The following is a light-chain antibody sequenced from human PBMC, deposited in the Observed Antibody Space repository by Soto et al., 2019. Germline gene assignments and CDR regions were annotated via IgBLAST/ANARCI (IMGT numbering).Light chain of an antibody. CDR1: QSVSNNY. CDR2: GSS. Sequence: EGVLTQSPGTLSLSPGERATLSCRASQSVSNNYFAWYEQKPGQAPRLLIFGSSDRATGIPDRFSGSGSGTDSTLTISRLELEDVAVYYCQQYGSSPPYTFGHGNKLEIK. J-gene: IGKJ2*01. CDR3: QQYGSSPPYT. V-gene: IGKV3-20*01.